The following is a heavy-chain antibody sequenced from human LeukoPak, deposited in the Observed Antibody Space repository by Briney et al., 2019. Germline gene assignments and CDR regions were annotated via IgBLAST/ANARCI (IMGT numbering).Heavy chain of an antibody. CDR1: GFTIGPYA. D-gene: IGHD2/OR15-2a*01. CDR2: IKADGSGT. Sequence: PGGALRLSCAASGFTIGPYAMYWVRQGPGRGLEWVSVIKADGSGTFYADSGRGRFTTSRDNSKNSLYLQMNSLTSEDTALYYCATWAFYHNLDVWGQGTTVIVSS. CDR3: ATWAFYHNLDV. J-gene: IGHJ6*02. V-gene: IGHV3-43*02.